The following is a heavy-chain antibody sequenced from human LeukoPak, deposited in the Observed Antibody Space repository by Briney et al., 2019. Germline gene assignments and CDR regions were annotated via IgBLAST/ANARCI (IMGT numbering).Heavy chain of an antibody. V-gene: IGHV3-23*01. CDR3: AKDRATGKGLKFDY. CDR1: GSTFSTYA. D-gene: IGHD1-26*01. CDR2: IIGSGGTP. Sequence: PGGSLRLSFAASGSTFSTYAMSWARQAPGKGLDWVSTIIGSGGTPYSPASVKGRFTISRDNSQNTLYLQMNSLRAEDTAVYYCAKDRATGKGLKFDYWGQGTLVTVSS. J-gene: IGHJ4*02.